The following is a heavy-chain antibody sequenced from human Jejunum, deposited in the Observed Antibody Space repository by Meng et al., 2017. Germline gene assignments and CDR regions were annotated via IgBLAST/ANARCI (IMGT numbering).Heavy chain of an antibody. V-gene: IGHV4-34*01. D-gene: IGHD4-11*01. CDR3: ARGNEYSTYGADF. CDR2: INDSGST. Sequence: QVKLQQWGAGLLKPSETLSLTCADYGGSISDSYWTCVRQPPGKGLEWIGEINDSGSTNYNPSLKSRVTISVDTSKSQFYLRVSSVTAADTAVYYCARGNEYSTYGADFWGQGTLVTVSS. J-gene: IGHJ4*02. CDR1: GGSISDSY.